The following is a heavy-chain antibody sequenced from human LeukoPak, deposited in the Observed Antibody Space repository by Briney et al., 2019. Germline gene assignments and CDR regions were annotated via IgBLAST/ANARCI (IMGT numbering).Heavy chain of an antibody. CDR3: AKFGYSGYRCSFDI. J-gene: IGHJ3*02. CDR1: GFTFSSYA. CDR2: ISGSGNSA. D-gene: IGHD5-12*01. Sequence: PGGSLRLSCAASGFTFSSYAMSWVRQAPGKGLEWVSGISGSGNSAFYPDSVKGRFTISRDNSEKTLYLQMISLRAEDTAVYYCAKFGYSGYRCSFDIWGQGTMVTVSS. V-gene: IGHV3-23*01.